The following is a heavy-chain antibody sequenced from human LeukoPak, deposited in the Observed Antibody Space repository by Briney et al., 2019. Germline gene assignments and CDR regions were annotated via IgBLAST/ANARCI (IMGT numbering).Heavy chain of an antibody. Sequence: SQTLSLTCTVSGGSISSGSYYWSWIRQPAGKGLEWIGRIYTSGSTNYNPSLKSRVTISVDTSKNQFSLKLSSVTAADTAVYYCARETYYDFWSGYGYWGQGTLVTVSS. CDR1: GGSISSGSYY. D-gene: IGHD3-3*01. CDR2: IYTSGST. CDR3: ARETYYDFWSGYGY. V-gene: IGHV4-61*02. J-gene: IGHJ4*02.